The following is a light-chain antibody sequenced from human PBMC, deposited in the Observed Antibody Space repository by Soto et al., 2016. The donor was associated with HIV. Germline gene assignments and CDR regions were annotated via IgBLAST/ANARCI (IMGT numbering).Light chain of an antibody. CDR3: QAWDTNTGV. Sequence: SYVLTQPPSLSVAPRKTARITCGGNNVGSKSVQWYQQKPGQAPILVLYDDSDRPSGIPERFSGSISGNTATLTISGTQAMDEADYYCQAWDTNTGVFGGGTELTVL. J-gene: IGLJ2*01. V-gene: IGLV3-21*01. CDR2: DDS. CDR1: NVGSKS.